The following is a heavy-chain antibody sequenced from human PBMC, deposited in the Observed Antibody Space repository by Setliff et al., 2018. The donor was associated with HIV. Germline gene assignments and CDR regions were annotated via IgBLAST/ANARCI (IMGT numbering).Heavy chain of an antibody. CDR3: ARGRDKYGPIDY. V-gene: IGHV4-59*01. D-gene: IGHD3-10*01. Sequence: SETLSLTCTVSGGSISSYYWSWIRQPPGKGLEWIGYIYYSGTTNYNPSLKSRVTISVDTSKNQFSLKLSSVTAADTAVYYCARGRDKYGPIDYWGQGTLVTVSS. CDR2: IYYSGTT. J-gene: IGHJ4*02. CDR1: GGSISSYY.